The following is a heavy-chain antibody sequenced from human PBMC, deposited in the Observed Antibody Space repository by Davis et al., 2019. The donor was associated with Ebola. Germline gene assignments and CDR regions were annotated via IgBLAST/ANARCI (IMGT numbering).Heavy chain of an antibody. V-gene: IGHV4-34*01. J-gene: IGHJ4*02. D-gene: IGHD5-18*01. CDR3: ARGGREYSYGYLFDY. CDR1: GGSFSGYY. CDR2: INHSGST. Sequence: SETLSLTCAVYGGSFSGYYWSWIRQPPGKGLEWIGEINHSGSTNYNPSLKSRVTISVDTSKNQFSLKLSSVTAADTAVYYCARGGREYSYGYLFDYWGQGTLVTVSS.